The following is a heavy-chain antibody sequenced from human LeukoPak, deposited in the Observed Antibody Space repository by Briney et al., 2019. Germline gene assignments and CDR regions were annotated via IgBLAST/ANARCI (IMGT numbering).Heavy chain of an antibody. Sequence: GGSLRLSCAASGFTFSSYAMSWVRQAPGKGLEWVSAISGSGGSTYYADSVKGRFTISRDNSKNTLYLQMNSLRAEDTAVYYCAEDREQQPTSDIWGRGTMVTVSS. V-gene: IGHV3-23*01. CDR3: AEDREQQPTSDI. D-gene: IGHD6-13*01. J-gene: IGHJ3*02. CDR2: ISGSGGST. CDR1: GFTFSSYA.